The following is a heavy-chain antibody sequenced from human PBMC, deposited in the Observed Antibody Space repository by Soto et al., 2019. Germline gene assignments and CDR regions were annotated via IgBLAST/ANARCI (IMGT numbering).Heavy chain of an antibody. CDR2: ISGSGGST. V-gene: IGHV3-23*01. Sequence: GGSLRLSCAASGFTFSSYAMSWVRQAPGKGVEWVSAISGSGGSTYYADSVKGRFTISRDNSKNTLYLQMNSLRAEDTAVYYCAKTWELLNDAFDIWGQGTMVTVSS. J-gene: IGHJ3*02. CDR3: AKTWELLNDAFDI. D-gene: IGHD1-26*01. CDR1: GFTFSSYA.